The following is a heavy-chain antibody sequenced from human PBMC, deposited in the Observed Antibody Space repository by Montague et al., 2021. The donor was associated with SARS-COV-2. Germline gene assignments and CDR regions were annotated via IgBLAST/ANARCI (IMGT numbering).Heavy chain of an antibody. Sequence: TLSLTCTVSGGYISSGSYYWSWIRQPAGRGMEWIGRIYPTGSTKYNPSLKSRVTISVDTSKNQFSLKLSSVTAADTAVYYCARDLSSNWYYWFDPWGQGTLVTVSS. CDR3: ARDLSSNWYYWFDP. V-gene: IGHV4-61*02. D-gene: IGHD6-13*01. CDR2: IYPTGST. CDR1: GGYISSGSYY. J-gene: IGHJ5*02.